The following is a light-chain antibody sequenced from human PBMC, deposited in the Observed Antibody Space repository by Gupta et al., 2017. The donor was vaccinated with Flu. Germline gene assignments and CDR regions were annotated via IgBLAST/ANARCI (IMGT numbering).Light chain of an antibody. CDR1: RRDVGGYNY. CDR3: HSDTSSNTVV. V-gene: IGLV2-14*01. J-gene: IGLJ3*02. CDR2: EVS. Sequence: QSALTQPAAVSGSPGPSITISFTGTRRDVGGYNYVSWYQHHPGKNPKLMIYEVSNRSAVVASRFSASKSGNTASLTISGRQEEDEADYYCHSDTSSNTVVFGGGTKMTVL.